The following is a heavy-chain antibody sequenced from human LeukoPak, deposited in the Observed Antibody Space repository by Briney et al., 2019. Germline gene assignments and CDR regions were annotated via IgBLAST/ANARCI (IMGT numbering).Heavy chain of an antibody. D-gene: IGHD5-12*01. J-gene: IGHJ5*02. V-gene: IGHV1-18*01. CDR2: INAYNGNT. CDR3: ARYHSAYDPGKLVGWFDP. CDR1: GYTFTNYG. Sequence: ASVKVSCKASGYTFTNYGITWVRQAPGQGLEWMGWINAYNGNTNYAQKLQGRVTMTTDTSTSTAYMELSSLRSDDPAVYYCARYHSAYDPGKLVGWFDPWGQGTLVTVSS.